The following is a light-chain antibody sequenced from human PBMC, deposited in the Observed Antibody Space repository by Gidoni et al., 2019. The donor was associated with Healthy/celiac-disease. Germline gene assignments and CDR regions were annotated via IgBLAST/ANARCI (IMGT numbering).Light chain of an antibody. CDR1: KLGDKY. V-gene: IGLV3-1*01. J-gene: IGLJ2*01. CDR3: QAWDSSTGV. CDR2: QDS. Sequence: SYELTQPPSVSVSPGQTASITCSGDKLGDKYACWYQQKPGQSPVMVIYQDSKRPSGIPERLSGSNSANTATLPISGTQAMDEADYYCQAWDSSTGVFGGGTKLTVL.